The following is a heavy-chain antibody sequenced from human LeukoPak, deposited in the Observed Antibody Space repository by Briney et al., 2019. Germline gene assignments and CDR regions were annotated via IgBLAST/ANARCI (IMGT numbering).Heavy chain of an antibody. CDR3: ARDPPDY. V-gene: IGHV3-64*01. CDR2: ISSNGGST. J-gene: IGHJ4*02. Sequence: TGGSLRLSCAASGFTFSSYAMHWVRQAPGKGLEYVSAISSNGGSTYYANSVKGRFTISRDNSKNTLYLQMGSLRAEDMAVYYCARDPPDYWGQGTLVTVSS. CDR1: GFTFSSYA.